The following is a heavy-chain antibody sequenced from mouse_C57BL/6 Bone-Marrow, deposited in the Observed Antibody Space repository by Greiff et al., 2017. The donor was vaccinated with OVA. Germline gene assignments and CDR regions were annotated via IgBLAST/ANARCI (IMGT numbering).Heavy chain of an antibody. Sequence: DVHLVESGGGLVKPGGSLKLSCAASGFTFSSYAMSWVRQTQEKRLEWVATISDGGSYTYYPDNVKGRFTISRDNAKNNLYLQMSHLKSEDTAMYYCARGGGTTVVNYWGQGTTLTVSS. CDR1: GFTFSSYA. J-gene: IGHJ2*01. CDR3: ARGGGTTVVNY. V-gene: IGHV5-4*01. CDR2: ISDGGSYT. D-gene: IGHD1-1*01.